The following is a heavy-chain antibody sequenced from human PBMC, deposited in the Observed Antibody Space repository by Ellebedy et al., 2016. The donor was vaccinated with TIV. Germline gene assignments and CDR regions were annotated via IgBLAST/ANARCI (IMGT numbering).Heavy chain of an antibody. V-gene: IGHV4-39*01. CDR2: VYFSGST. CDR3: ARHDLSSSSTND. J-gene: IGHJ1*01. Sequence: SETLSLTXTVSGGSISSKSYYWGWIRQPPGKGLELFGCVYFSGSTYFNPSLRSRVSISLDTTKNEFSMRLTSLTAADTAVYYCARHDLSSSSTNDWGQGTLVTVSS. D-gene: IGHD2-2*01. CDR1: GGSISSKSYY.